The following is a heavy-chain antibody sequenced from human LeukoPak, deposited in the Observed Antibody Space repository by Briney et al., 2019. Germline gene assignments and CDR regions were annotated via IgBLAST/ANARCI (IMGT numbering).Heavy chain of an antibody. CDR3: ARDNWFGEPRDYFDY. D-gene: IGHD3-10*01. CDR2: IWYDGSNK. Sequence: GRSLRLSCAASGFTFSSYGMHWVPQAPGKGLEWVAVIWYDGSNKYYADSVKGRFTISRDNSKNTLYLQMNSLRAEDTAVYYCARDNWFGEPRDYFDYWRQGTLVTVSS. V-gene: IGHV3-33*01. CDR1: GFTFSSYG. J-gene: IGHJ4*02.